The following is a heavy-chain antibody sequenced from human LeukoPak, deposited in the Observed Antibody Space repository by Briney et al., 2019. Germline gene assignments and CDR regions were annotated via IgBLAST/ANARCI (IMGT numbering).Heavy chain of an antibody. J-gene: IGHJ4*02. D-gene: IGHD2-15*01. V-gene: IGHV4-59*01. CDR2: IYYSGST. Sequence: TSETLSLTCTVSGGSIISYYWSWIRQPPGRGLEWIGYIYYSGSTNYNPSLKSRVTISVDTSKNQFSLKLSSVTAADTAVYYCAGGLGYCSGGSCAYFDYWGQGTLVTVSP. CDR1: GGSIISYY. CDR3: AGGLGYCSGGSCAYFDY.